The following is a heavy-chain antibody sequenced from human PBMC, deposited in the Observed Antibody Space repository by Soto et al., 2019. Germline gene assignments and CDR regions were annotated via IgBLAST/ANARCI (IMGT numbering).Heavy chain of an antibody. CDR1: GFTVSTHG. J-gene: IGHJ4*02. Sequence: QVQLVESGGGVVHPGRSLRLSCAVSGFTVSTHGMHWVRQAPGKGLEWVAVISRDGNTKYYADSVKGRFTISRDNSRNTLFLEMYSLRGDDMAVYYCTGEVASGYWGQGTLVTVS. V-gene: IGHV3-30*03. CDR2: ISRDGNTK. D-gene: IGHD2-8*02. CDR3: TGEVASGY.